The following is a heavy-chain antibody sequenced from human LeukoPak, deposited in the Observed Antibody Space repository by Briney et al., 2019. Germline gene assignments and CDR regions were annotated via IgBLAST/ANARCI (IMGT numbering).Heavy chain of an antibody. CDR3: ARTLVAAPGSKGGP. D-gene: IGHD6-13*01. V-gene: IGHV3-21*05. Sequence: PGGSLRLSCAASGFTFSSYAMSWVRQAPGKGLEWVLYISGSTSYTDYADSVKGRFTISRDNAKNSLYLQMNSLRAEDTAVYYCARTLVAAPGSKGGPWGQGTLVTVSS. J-gene: IGHJ5*02. CDR2: ISGSTSYT. CDR1: GFTFSSYA.